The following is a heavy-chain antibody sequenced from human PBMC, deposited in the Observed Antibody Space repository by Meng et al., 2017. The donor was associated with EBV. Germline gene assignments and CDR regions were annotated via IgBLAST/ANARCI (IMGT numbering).Heavy chain of an antibody. J-gene: IGHJ4*02. Sequence: VLLVESGGGLVPPGGSLKLSCAASGFTFSGSAMHWVRQASGKGLEWVGRIRSKANSYATAYAASVKGRFTISRDDSKNTAYLQMNSLKTEDTAVYYCTRLDGSYIYYWGQGTLVTVSS. V-gene: IGHV3-73*02. D-gene: IGHD1-26*01. CDR2: IRSKANSYAT. CDR1: GFTFSGSA. CDR3: TRLDGSYIYY.